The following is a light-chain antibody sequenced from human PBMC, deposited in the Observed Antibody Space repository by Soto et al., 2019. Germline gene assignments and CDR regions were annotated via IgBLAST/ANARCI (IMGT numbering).Light chain of an antibody. Sequence: DIQMTQYPSSVSASVGDRVTITCRASQGIGTWLAWYQQKPGKAPELLIYDASRLQSGVPSRFSGSASGTEFTLTISSLQPEDFATYYCQQANRFPPTFGQGTKLEI. CDR2: DAS. V-gene: IGKV1-12*01. J-gene: IGKJ2*01. CDR1: QGIGTW. CDR3: QQANRFPPT.